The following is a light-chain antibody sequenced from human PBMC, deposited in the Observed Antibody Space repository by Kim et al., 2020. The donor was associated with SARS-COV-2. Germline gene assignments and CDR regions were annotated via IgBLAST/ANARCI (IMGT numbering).Light chain of an antibody. J-gene: IGKJ4*01. CDR1: QSIRRN. V-gene: IGKV3-15*01. Sequence: EIVMTQSPATLSVSPGERATLSCRASQSIRRNLAWYQQKPGQAPRLLIYGASTRATGIPARFSGSGSGTEFTLTISSLQSEDFAVYYCQQFHNWPPLTFGGGTKLEI. CDR2: GAS. CDR3: QQFHNWPPLT.